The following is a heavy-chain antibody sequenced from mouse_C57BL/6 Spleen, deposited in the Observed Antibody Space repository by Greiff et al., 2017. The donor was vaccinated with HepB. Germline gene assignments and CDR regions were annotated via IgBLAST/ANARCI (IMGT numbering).Heavy chain of an antibody. J-gene: IGHJ3*01. D-gene: IGHD1-1*01. Sequence: QVQLQQPGAELVKPGASVKMSCKASGYTFTSYWITWMKQRPGQGLEWIGDIYPGSGSTNYNEKFKSKATLTVDTSSSTAYMQLSSLTSEDSAVYYCARGDYYGSSPWFAYWGQGTLVTVSA. CDR3: ARGDYYGSSPWFAY. V-gene: IGHV1-55*01. CDR2: IYPGSGST. CDR1: GYTFTSYW.